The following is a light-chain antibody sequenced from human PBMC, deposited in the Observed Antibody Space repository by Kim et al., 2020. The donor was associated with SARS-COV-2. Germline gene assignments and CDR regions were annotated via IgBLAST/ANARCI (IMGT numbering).Light chain of an antibody. CDR2: DAS. CDR1: QSLSNN. CDR3: QQYNRWPRS. V-gene: IGKV3-15*01. Sequence: EMVMTQSPGTLSVSPRERATLSCRANQSLSNNLAWYQKKVGQSPRLLIYDASTRATGIPARFSGSGSGTEFTLTISGLQSEDFAVYYCQQYNRWPRSFGQGTKVDIK. J-gene: IGKJ1*01.